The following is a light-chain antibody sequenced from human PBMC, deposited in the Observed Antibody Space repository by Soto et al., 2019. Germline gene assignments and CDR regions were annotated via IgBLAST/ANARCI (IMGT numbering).Light chain of an antibody. Sequence: EIVLTQSPDTLSLSLGERATLSYRASQSVSSSYLAWYQQKPGQAPRLLIYGASSRATGIPARFSGSGSGTDFTLTISSLEPEDFAVYYCQQRSNWPPITFGQGTRLEIK. J-gene: IGKJ5*01. CDR1: QSVSSSY. CDR3: QQRSNWPPIT. V-gene: IGKV3D-20*02. CDR2: GAS.